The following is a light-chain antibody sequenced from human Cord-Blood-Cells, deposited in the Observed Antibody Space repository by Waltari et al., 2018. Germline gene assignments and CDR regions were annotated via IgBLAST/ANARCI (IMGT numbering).Light chain of an antibody. J-gene: IGLJ2*01. V-gene: IGLV2-14*01. CDR1: SSDVGGYNY. Sequence: QSALTQPASVSGSPGQSTTLPCTGTSSDVGGYNYVSWYQQHPGKAPKLMIYDVSNRPSGVSNRFSGSKSGNTASLTISGLQAEDEADYYCSSYTSSSTLVVFGGGTKLTVL. CDR3: SSYTSSSTLVV. CDR2: DVS.